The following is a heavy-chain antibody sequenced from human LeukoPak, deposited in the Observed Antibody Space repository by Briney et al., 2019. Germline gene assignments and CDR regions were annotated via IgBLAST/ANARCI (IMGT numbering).Heavy chain of an antibody. V-gene: IGHV3-33*01. CDR3: ARSGGDFYDSSGYGLIDH. D-gene: IGHD3-22*01. Sequence: PGQSLRLSCEASGFTFGSYGMHWVRQAPGKGLEWVAAILYDGSNKYQRDSLKGRFTISRDNSRSTLYLRMNGLRVEDTAVYYCARSGGDFYDSSGYGLIDHWGRGTLVTVPS. J-gene: IGHJ4*02. CDR2: ILYDGSNK. CDR1: GFTFGSYG.